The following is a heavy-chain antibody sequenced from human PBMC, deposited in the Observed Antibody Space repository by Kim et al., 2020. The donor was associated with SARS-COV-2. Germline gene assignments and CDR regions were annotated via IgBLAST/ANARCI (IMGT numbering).Heavy chain of an antibody. Sequence: ANSVKSRFTISRDNSKNTLYLQMGSLRAEDMAVYYCAGSQYYYDSSGSLDYWGQGTLVTVSS. CDR3: AGSQYYYDSSGSLDY. D-gene: IGHD3-22*01. J-gene: IGHJ4*02. V-gene: IGHV3-64*01.